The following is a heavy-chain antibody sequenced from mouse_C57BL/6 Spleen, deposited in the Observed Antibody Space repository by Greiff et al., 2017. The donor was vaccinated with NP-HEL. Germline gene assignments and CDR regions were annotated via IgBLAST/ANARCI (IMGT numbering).Heavy chain of an antibody. CDR3: ARRAVVAPYAMDY. J-gene: IGHJ4*01. CDR1: GYTFTSYG. D-gene: IGHD1-1*01. Sequence: VQLVESGAELARPGASVKLSCKASGYTFTSYGISWVKQRTGQGLEWIGEIYPRSGNTYYNEKFKGKATLTADKSSSTAYMELRSLTSEDSAVYFCARRAVVAPYAMDYWGQGTSVTVSS. CDR2: IYPRSGNT. V-gene: IGHV1-81*01.